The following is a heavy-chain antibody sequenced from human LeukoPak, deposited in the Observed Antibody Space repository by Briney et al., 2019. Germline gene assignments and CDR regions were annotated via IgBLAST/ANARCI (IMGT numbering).Heavy chain of an antibody. CDR1: GSSFTSYW. D-gene: IGHD7-27*01. Sequence: GGSLQISCKGSGSSFTSYWIGWVRQVPGKGLEWMGIIYPGDSDTRYSPSFQGQVTISADKSISTAYLQWSSLKASDTAMYYCARRRGTGDLYYFDYWGQGTLVTVSS. V-gene: IGHV5-51*01. J-gene: IGHJ4*02. CDR3: ARRRGTGDLYYFDY. CDR2: IYPGDSDT.